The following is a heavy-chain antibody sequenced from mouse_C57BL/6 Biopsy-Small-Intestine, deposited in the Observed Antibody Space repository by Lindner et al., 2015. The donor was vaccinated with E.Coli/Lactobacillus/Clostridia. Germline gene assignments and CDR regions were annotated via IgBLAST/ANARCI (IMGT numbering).Heavy chain of an antibody. Sequence: VQLQESGPELVKPGASVKISCKASNNSFTGYYMHWVKQSRGGILDWIGYISPYSGISSYNQKFKGKATLTVDKSSGTAYTDLRSLTSEDSAVYYCARNPGTGGYLDYWGQGTTLTVSS. CDR3: ARNPGTGGYLDY. D-gene: IGHD4-1*01. CDR1: NNSFTGYY. V-gene: IGHV1-31*01. CDR2: ISPYSGIS. J-gene: IGHJ2*01.